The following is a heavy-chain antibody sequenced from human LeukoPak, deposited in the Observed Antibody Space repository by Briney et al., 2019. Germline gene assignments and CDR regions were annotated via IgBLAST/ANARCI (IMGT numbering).Heavy chain of an antibody. CDR1: GITFTXXX. CDR2: ISGSGDNT. V-gene: IGHV3-23*01. J-gene: IGHJ3*02. D-gene: IGHD6-19*01. CDR3: AAQWLVLGAFDI. Sequence: XASGITFTXXXXSWVRXAPGXXXEXXXSISGSGDNTYHADSVKGRFTISRDNSKNTLYLQMNSLRAEDTAVYYCAAQWLVLGAFDIWGQGTMVTVSS.